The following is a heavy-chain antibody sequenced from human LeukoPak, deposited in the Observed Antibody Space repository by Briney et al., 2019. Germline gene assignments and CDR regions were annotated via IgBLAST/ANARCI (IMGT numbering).Heavy chain of an antibody. D-gene: IGHD6-19*01. V-gene: IGHV3-7*01. Sequence: GSLRLSCAATGFIFNSYWMSWVRQAPGKGLEGVANIKQDGSEKYYVDSVKGRFTISRDNAKNSLYLQMNSLRAEDTAVYYCARPFSSRDAFDIWGQGTMVTVSS. CDR2: IKQDGSEK. J-gene: IGHJ3*02. CDR3: ARPFSSRDAFDI. CDR1: GFIFNSYW.